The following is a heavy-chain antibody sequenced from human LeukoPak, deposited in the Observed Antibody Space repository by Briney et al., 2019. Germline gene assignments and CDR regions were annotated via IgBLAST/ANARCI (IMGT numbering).Heavy chain of an antibody. J-gene: IGHJ5*02. CDR2: INHSGST. CDR3: ARKEGGQLVNTRRWFDP. V-gene: IGHV4-34*01. CDR1: NGSFSGYY. Sequence: SESLSLTCVVYNGSFSGYYWSWIRQPPGKGLEWIGEINHSGSTHYNPSLKSRVTISVDTSKKQFSLKVRSVTAADTAVYYCARKEGGQLVNTRRWFDPWGQGTLVTVSS. D-gene: IGHD6-13*01.